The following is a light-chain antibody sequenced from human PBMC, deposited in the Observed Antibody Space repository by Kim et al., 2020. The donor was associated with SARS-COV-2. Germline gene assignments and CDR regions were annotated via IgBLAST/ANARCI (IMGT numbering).Light chain of an antibody. CDR1: ALPKKY. V-gene: IGLV3-25*03. J-gene: IGLJ3*02. CDR2: EDT. Sequence: PGQTARITCSGDALPKKYAYWFQQKPGQAPVVVIYEDTERPSGIPERFSGSTSGTTVTLTISGVQAEDEADYYCQSADSTDTFWVFGGGTQLTVL. CDR3: QSADSTDTFWV.